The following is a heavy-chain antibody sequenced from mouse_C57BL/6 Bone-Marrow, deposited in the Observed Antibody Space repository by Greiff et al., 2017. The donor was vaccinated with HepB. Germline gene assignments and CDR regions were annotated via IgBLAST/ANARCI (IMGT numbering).Heavy chain of an antibody. J-gene: IGHJ3*01. D-gene: IGHD4-1*01. V-gene: IGHV2-2*01. CDR2: IWSGGST. CDR1: GFSLTSYG. CDR3: AIIGTAY. Sequence: VQLQQSGPGLVQPSQSLSITCTVSGFSLTSYGVHWVRQSPGKGLEWLGVIWSGGSTDYNAAFISRLSISKDNSKSQVFVKMNSLQADDTAIYYCAIIGTAYWGQGTLVTVSA.